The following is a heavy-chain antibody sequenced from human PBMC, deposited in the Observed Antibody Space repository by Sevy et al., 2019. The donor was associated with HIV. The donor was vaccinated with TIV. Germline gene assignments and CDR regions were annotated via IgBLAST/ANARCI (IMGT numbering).Heavy chain of an antibody. CDR1: GFTFSNYG. D-gene: IGHD6-19*01. J-gene: IGHJ6*02. CDR3: AKDTWSSGYDHYGLDV. Sequence: GGSLRLSCVASGFTFSNYGTHWVRQAPGKGLEWVAITSYNEGGENYADSVKGRFTISRDNSKNTVYLQMYRLTAEDTGVYYCAKDTWSSGYDHYGLDVWGQGTTVTVSS. CDR2: TSYNEGGE. V-gene: IGHV3-30*18.